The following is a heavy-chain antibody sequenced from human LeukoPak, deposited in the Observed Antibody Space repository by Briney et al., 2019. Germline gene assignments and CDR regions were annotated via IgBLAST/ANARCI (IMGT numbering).Heavy chain of an antibody. V-gene: IGHV3-30*04. CDR2: ISYDGSNK. CDR3: VRASMEWNAQDY. CDR1: VFTFSSYA. J-gene: IGHJ4*02. Sequence: PGGALRLSCAASVFTFSSYAMHWVRQAPGKGLEWGAVISYDGSNKYYADSVKGRFTISRDNYKNTLYLQMNSLRAEDTAVYHCVRASMEWNAQDYWGPGNLVTVSS. D-gene: IGHD1-1*01.